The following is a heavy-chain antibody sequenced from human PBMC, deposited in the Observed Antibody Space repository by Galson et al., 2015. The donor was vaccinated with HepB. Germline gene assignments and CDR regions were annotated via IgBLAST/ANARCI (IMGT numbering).Heavy chain of an antibody. J-gene: IGHJ5*02. CDR2: IYPGDSDS. CDR1: GYSSTKYW. V-gene: IGHV5-51*01. CDR3: ARQSIAARFNWFDP. D-gene: IGHD6-6*01. Sequence: QSGAEMKKPGESLKISCKGSGYSSTKYWIGWVRQMPGKGLEWMGIIYPGDSDSRDSPSFQGQVTISADKSISTAYLQWSSLKASDTAMYYCARQSIAARFNWFDPWVQGTLVTVSS.